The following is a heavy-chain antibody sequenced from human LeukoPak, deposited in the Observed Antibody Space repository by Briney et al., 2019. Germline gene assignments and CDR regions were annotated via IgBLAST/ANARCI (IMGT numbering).Heavy chain of an antibody. J-gene: IGHJ3*02. CDR3: ARDQDPEYYYDSSGYYGAAFDI. CDR1: GFTFSSYW. Sequence: GGSLRLSCAASGFTFSSYWMHWVRQAPGKGLEWVSSISSSSSYIYYADSVKGRFTISRDNAKNSLYLQMNSLRAEDTAVYYCARDQDPEYYYDSSGYYGAAFDIWGQGTMVTVSS. CDR2: ISSSSSYI. D-gene: IGHD3-22*01. V-gene: IGHV3-21*01.